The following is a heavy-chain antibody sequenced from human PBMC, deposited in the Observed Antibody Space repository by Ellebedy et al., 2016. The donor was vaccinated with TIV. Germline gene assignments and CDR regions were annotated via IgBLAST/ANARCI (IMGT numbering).Heavy chain of an antibody. Sequence: AASVKVSCKASGGTFSSYAISWVRQAPGQGLEWMGRIIPILGIANYAQKFQGRVTITADKSTSTAYMELSSLRSEDTAVYYCARGRAVVNRLPPPNYYYYGMDVWGQGTTVTVSS. D-gene: IGHD3-22*01. V-gene: IGHV1-69*04. CDR2: IIPILGIA. CDR1: GGTFSSYA. CDR3: ARGRAVVNRLPPPNYYYYGMDV. J-gene: IGHJ6*02.